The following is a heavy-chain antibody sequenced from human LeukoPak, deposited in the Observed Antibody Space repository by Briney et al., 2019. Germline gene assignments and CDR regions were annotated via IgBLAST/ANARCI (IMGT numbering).Heavy chain of an antibody. CDR1: GFTFSSQW. J-gene: IGHJ4*02. CDR3: AKDIGSYYDY. V-gene: IGHV3-7*01. Sequence: GGSLRLSCAASGFTFSSQWMSWVRQAPGKGLEWVANVNQGGTEKYYVDSVKGRFTISRDNSKNTLYLEMNSLRAEDTAVYYCAKDIGSYYDYWGQGILVTVSS. D-gene: IGHD3-10*01. CDR2: VNQGGTEK.